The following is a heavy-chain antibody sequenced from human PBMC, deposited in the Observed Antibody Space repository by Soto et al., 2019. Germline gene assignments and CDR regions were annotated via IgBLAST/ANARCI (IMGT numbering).Heavy chain of an antibody. D-gene: IGHD5-12*01. Sequence: ASVKVSCKASGYTFTSYYMHWVRQAPGQGLEWMGIINPSGGSTSYAQKFQGRVTMTRDTSTSTVYMELSSLRSEDTAVYYCARDYIVATTHYYYYGMDVWGQGTTVTVSS. J-gene: IGHJ6*02. CDR1: GYTFTSYY. CDR3: ARDYIVATTHYYYYGMDV. V-gene: IGHV1-46*01. CDR2: INPSGGST.